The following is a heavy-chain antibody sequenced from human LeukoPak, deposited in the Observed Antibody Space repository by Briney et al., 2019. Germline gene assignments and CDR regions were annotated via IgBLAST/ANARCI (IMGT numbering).Heavy chain of an antibody. Sequence: PGGSLRLSCAASGFTFSSYGMHWVRQAPGKGLEWVAVISYDGNNKYYADSVKGRFTISRDNSKNTLYLQMNSLRAEDTAVYYCAKGELVYCSGGSCYPPYYFDFWGQGTLVTVSS. J-gene: IGHJ4*02. CDR1: GFTFSSYG. V-gene: IGHV3-30*18. CDR2: ISYDGNNK. D-gene: IGHD2-15*01. CDR3: AKGELVYCSGGSCYPPYYFDF.